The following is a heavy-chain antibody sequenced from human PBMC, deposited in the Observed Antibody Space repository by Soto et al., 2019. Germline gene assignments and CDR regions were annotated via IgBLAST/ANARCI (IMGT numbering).Heavy chain of an antibody. J-gene: IGHJ5*02. CDR2: TYSSGNN. V-gene: IGHV4-39*01. CDR3: ARQPYDSSGYYYGA. Sequence: QLQLQESGPGLVKPSETLSLTCTVSAGSISRSNYYWGWIRQPPGKGLEWIGSTYSSGNNYYNPSLKSRVTISVDTSKNQFSLKLTSVTAADTAVYYCARQPYDSSGYYYGAWGQGTLVTVSS. CDR1: AGSISRSNYY. D-gene: IGHD3-22*01.